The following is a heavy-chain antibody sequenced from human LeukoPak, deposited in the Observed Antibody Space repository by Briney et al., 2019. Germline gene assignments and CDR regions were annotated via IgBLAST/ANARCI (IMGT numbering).Heavy chain of an antibody. J-gene: IGHJ4*02. D-gene: IGHD3-10*01. CDR2: ISYDGSNK. CDR3: AKDPRDYGSGATYFDY. CDR1: GFTFSSYG. Sequence: GGSLRLSCAASGFTFSSYGMHWVRQASGKGLEWVAVISYDGSNKYYADSVKGRFTISRDNSKNTLYLQMNSLRAEDTAVYYCAKDPRDYGSGATYFDYWGQGTLVTVSS. V-gene: IGHV3-30*18.